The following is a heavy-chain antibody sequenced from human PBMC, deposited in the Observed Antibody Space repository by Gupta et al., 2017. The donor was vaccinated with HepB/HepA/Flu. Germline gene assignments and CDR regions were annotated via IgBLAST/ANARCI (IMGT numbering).Heavy chain of an antibody. CDR3: ARVEHYSSSNDAFDI. V-gene: IGHV4-34*01. D-gene: IGHD6-6*01. CDR2: INNSGRT. CDR1: GGSFSGYY. J-gene: IGHJ3*02. Sequence: QVQLQQWGAGLLKPSETLSLTCAVYGGSFSGYYWSWIRQPPEKGLEGIGEINNSGRTNYNSARNRRVNISVDKAKNKGSLKLRTVTAVAKAMYYYARVEHYSSSNDAFDIWGQGTMVTVSS.